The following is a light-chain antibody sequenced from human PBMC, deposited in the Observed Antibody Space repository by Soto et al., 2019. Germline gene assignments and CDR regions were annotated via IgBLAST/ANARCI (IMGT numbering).Light chain of an antibody. CDR3: QQYNSYSGT. J-gene: IGKJ1*01. CDR1: QSISTW. V-gene: IGKV1-5*01. Sequence: IQMTQSPSILSASVGDRVTITCRASQSISTWLAWYQQKPEKAPKLLIHDASTLESGVPSRFSGCGSGTEFNLTISPLQPDDFATHYYQQYNSYSGTVGQGTRVEV. CDR2: DAS.